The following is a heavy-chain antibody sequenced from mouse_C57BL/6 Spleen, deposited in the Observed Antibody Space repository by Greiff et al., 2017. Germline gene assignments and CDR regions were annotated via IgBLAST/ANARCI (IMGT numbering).Heavy chain of an antibody. CDR2: ISYDGSN. V-gene: IGHV3-6*01. CDR3: AREPSDDYDYFDY. D-gene: IGHD2-4*01. CDR1: GYSITSGYY. J-gene: IGHJ2*01. Sequence: EVQLQESGPGLVKPSQSLSLTCSVTGYSITSGYYWNWIRQFPGNKLEWMGYISYDGSNNYNPSLKNRISITRDTSKNQFFLKLNSVTTEDTATYYCAREPSDDYDYFDYWGQGTTLTVSS.